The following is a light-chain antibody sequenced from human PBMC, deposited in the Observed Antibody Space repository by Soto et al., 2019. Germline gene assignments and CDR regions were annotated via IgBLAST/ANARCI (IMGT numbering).Light chain of an antibody. CDR1: QSVSSN. J-gene: IGKJ5*01. CDR3: QQRSNWMIT. V-gene: IGKV3-11*01. CDR2: DAS. Sequence: EIVMTHSPATLSVSPGERATLSCRASQSVSSNLAWYQQKPGQAPRLLIYDASNRATGIPARFSGSGSGTDFTLTISSLEPEDFAVYYCQQRSNWMITFGQGTRLEIK.